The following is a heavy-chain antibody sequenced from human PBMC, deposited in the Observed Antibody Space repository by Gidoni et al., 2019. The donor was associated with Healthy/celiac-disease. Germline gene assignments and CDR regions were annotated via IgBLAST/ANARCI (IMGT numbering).Heavy chain of an antibody. J-gene: IGHJ4*02. CDR3: ATVRRLRWFF. CDR1: GYTFTDYY. D-gene: IGHD6-25*01. CDR2: VDPEDGET. Sequence: EVQLVQYGAEVKKPGATVTISGKVSGYTFTDYYLHWGQQAPGKGLEWMVVVDPEDGETIYAEKFQGRVTITADTSTDTAYMELSSLRSEDTAVYYCATVRRLRWFFWGQGTLVTVSS. V-gene: IGHV1-69-2*01.